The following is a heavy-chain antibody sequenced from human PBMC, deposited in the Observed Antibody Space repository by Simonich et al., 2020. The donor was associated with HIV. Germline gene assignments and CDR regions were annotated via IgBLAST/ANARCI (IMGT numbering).Heavy chain of an antibody. CDR2: IYFRGGP. CDR1: GGSISSSRYY. Sequence: QLQLQESGPGLVKPSETLSLTCPVSGGSISSSRYYWGWIRQPPGNGLEWIGSIYFRGGPYYTPSLRSRVTIFVATSNNLFSLKLSSVTAADTAVYYCARQTSVGPTMIVPYYFDYWGQGTLVTVSS. V-gene: IGHV4-39*01. D-gene: IGHD3-22*01. J-gene: IGHJ4*02. CDR3: ARQTSVGPTMIVPYYFDY.